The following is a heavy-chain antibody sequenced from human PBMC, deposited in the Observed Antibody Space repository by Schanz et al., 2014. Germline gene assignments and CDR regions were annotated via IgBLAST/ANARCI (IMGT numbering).Heavy chain of an antibody. D-gene: IGHD2-15*01. CDR3: AKGMGYCSGGTCYDYYYYGLDV. V-gene: IGHV3-23*01. J-gene: IGHJ6*02. Sequence: EVQLLESGGGLVQPGGSLRLSCAASGFTLSNSDMHWVRQGTGKGLEWVSAISGSGGSTYYADSVKGRFTISRDNSENTLYLQMNSLSADDTAVFYCAKGMGYCSGGTCYDYYYYGLDVWGQGTTXTVSS. CDR2: ISGSGGST. CDR1: GFTLSNSD.